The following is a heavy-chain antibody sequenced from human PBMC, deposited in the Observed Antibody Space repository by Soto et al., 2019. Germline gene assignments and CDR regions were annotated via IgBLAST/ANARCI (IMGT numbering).Heavy chain of an antibody. CDR3: AKDLGDDYDSSGYSPVDY. Sequence: GASVKVSCKASGGTFSTYTMSWVRQAPGQGLEWMGGIIPMFGTTTYAENFQGRVTITADNSKNTLYLQMNCLRAEDTAVYYCAKDLGDDYDSSGYSPVDYWGQGTLVTVSS. CDR2: IIPMFGTT. J-gene: IGHJ4*02. D-gene: IGHD3-22*01. CDR1: GGTFSTYT. V-gene: IGHV1-69*06.